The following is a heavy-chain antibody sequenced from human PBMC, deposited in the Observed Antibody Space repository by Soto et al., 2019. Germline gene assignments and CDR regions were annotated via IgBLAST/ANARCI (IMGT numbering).Heavy chain of an antibody. CDR1: GYSFTSYW. CDR2: IYPGDSDT. D-gene: IGHD6-19*01. J-gene: IGHJ6*02. CDR3: ARNGGDSSGWNYYYYYYGMDV. Sequence: GESLKISCKGSGYSFTSYWIGWVRQMPGKGLEWMGIIYPGDSDTRYSPSFQGQVTISADKSISTAYLQWSSLKASDTAMYYCARNGGDSSGWNYYYYYYGMDVWGQGTTVTVSS. V-gene: IGHV5-51*01.